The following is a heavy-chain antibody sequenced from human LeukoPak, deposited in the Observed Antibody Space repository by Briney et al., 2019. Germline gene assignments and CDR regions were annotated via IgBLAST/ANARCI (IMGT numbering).Heavy chain of an antibody. V-gene: IGHV3-43*01. D-gene: IGHD3-10*01. CDR3: AKQSRGYYYYYMDV. CDR2: ISWDGDAT. CDR1: GFTFDDYA. Sequence: GGSLRLSCAASGFTFDDYAMHWVRQAPGKGLEWVSLISWDGDATYYADSVKGRFTISRDNSKNSLYLQMNSLRTEDTALYYCAKQSRGYYYYYMDVWGKGTTVTVSS. J-gene: IGHJ6*03.